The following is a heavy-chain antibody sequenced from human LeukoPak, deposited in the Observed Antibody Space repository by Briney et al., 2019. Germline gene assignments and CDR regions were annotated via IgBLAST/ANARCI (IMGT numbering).Heavy chain of an antibody. V-gene: IGHV3-53*01. Sequence: GGSLRLSCAASGFTVSSNYMSWVRQAPGKGLEWVSVIYSGGSTYYADSAKGRLTISRDNSKNTLYLQMNSLRAEDTAVYYCARLNSGSYDYYYYYMDVWGKGTTVTVSS. D-gene: IGHD1-26*01. CDR1: GFTVSSNY. CDR2: IYSGGST. CDR3: ARLNSGSYDYYYYYMDV. J-gene: IGHJ6*03.